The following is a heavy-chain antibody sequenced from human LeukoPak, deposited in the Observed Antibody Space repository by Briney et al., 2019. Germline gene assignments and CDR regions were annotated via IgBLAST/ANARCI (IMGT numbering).Heavy chain of an antibody. Sequence: GGSLRLSCAASGFTFSSHGMHWVRQAPGKGLEWVASTWSDGSNKYYADSVKGRFTVSRDNSKNTLYLQMNTLRGEDTAMYYCASDYGGNCCSYFDYWGQGTLVTVSS. D-gene: IGHD4-23*01. J-gene: IGHJ4*02. CDR2: TWSDGSNK. CDR3: ASDYGGNCCSYFDY. V-gene: IGHV3-30*02. CDR1: GFTFSSHG.